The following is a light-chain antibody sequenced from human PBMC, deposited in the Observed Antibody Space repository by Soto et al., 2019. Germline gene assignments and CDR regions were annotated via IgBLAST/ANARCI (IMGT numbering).Light chain of an antibody. CDR3: QQYNSYSWT. CDR1: QSISSW. Sequence: EIQRTQSPSTMSASVGDRFTSTRLASQSISSWLAWYQQKPGKAAKLLIYKAYSLESGVTSRFSGSGSGTEFTITISSLQPDDFATYYCQQYNSYSWTFGPGTKVDIK. J-gene: IGKJ1*01. V-gene: IGKV1-5*03. CDR2: KAY.